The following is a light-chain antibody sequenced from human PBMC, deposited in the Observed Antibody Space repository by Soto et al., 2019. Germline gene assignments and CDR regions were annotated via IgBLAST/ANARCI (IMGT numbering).Light chain of an antibody. Sequence: QSVLTQPPSASGTPAQWVTISCSGSSFNIGSQYVYWYQQLPGEAPKLLLFSNNQRPSGVPDRFSGSKSGTSASLVISGLRYEDEADYYCATWDDSLSGPVFGGGTKVTVL. CDR2: SNN. V-gene: IGLV1-47*02. CDR1: SFNIGSQY. J-gene: IGLJ2*01. CDR3: ATWDDSLSGPV.